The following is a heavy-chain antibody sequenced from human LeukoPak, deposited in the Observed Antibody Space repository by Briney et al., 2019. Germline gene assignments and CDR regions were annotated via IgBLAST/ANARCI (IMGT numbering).Heavy chain of an antibody. J-gene: IGHJ6*03. CDR1: GGSISSYY. V-gene: IGHV4-59*01. CDR2: IYYSGST. D-gene: IGHD1-14*01. CDR3: ARGPEYYYYYMDV. Sequence: PSETLSLTCTVSGGSISSYYWSWIRQPPGKGLEWIGYIYYSGSTNYNPSLKSRVTISVDTSKNQFSLKLSSVTAADTAVYYCARGPEYYYYYMDVWGKGTTVTVSS.